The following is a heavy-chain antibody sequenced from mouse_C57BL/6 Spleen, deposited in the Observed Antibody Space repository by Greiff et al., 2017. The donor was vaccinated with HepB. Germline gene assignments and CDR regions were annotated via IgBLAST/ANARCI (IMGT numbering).Heavy chain of an antibody. V-gene: IGHV1-55*01. CDR1: GYTFTSYW. Sequence: VQLQQPGAELVKPGASVKMSCKASGYTFTSYWITWVKQRPGQGLEWIGDIYPGSGSTNYNEKFKSKATLTVDTSSSTAYMQLSSLTSEDSAVYYCARYHYSNYGWYFDVWGTGTTVTVSS. CDR3: ARYHYSNYGWYFDV. D-gene: IGHD2-5*01. J-gene: IGHJ1*03. CDR2: IYPGSGST.